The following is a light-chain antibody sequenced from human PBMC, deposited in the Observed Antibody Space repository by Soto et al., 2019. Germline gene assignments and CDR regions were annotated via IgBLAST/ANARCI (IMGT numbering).Light chain of an antibody. J-gene: IGKJ1*01. CDR2: KAS. V-gene: IGKV1-5*03. CDR1: LSISSW. CDR3: QQYNSYWRT. Sequence: DIQMTQSPSTLCASVGDRVTITCLASLSISSWLAWYQQKSGKAPKLLIYKASSLESGVPSRFNVSGSGTEFTLTISNLQPDDFSNDYCQQYNSYWRTFGQGNKVEIK.